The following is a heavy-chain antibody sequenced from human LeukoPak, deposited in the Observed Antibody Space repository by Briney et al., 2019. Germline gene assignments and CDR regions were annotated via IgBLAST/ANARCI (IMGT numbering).Heavy chain of an antibody. J-gene: IGHJ4*02. Sequence: GGSLRLSCAASGFTFSSYSMNSVRQAPGKGLEWVSSISSSSSYIYYADSVKGRFTISRDNSKNTLYLQMNSLTDKDTAVYYCAKKWGVGTTTLDYFDYWGQGTLVTVSS. CDR1: GFTFSSYS. V-gene: IGHV3-21*04. CDR3: AKKWGVGTTTLDYFDY. D-gene: IGHD1-26*01. CDR2: ISSSSSYI.